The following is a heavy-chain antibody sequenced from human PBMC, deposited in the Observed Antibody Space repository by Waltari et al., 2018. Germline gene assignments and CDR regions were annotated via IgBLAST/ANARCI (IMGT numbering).Heavy chain of an antibody. CDR3: ARGRNGYIQDVFDI. D-gene: IGHD5-12*01. CDR2: ISSTTTT. CDR1: GFTFSPYN. J-gene: IGHJ3*02. Sequence: EVHLVASGGGLVQPGESLRLSCAASGFTFSPYNMNWVRQAPGKGLEWVSYISSTTTTYYADYVKGRFTISRDNAKNSLYLQMNSLRAEDTALYYCARGRNGYIQDVFDIWGQGTMVSVSS. V-gene: IGHV3-48*01.